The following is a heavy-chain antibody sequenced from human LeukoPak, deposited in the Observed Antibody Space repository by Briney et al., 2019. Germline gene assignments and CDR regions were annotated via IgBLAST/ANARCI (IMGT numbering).Heavy chain of an antibody. V-gene: IGHV3-48*03. CDR2: ISGSGNTI. CDR3: ARESPRLL. Sequence: PSGGTLRLSCAASGFTFSSYEMNWCRQAPGKGLEWVSYISGSGNTIYYGDSVKGRFTISRDNAKDSLYLQMNSVRAEDTAVYYCARESPRLLWAQGPLVTVSS. CDR1: GFTFSSYE. J-gene: IGHJ1*01. D-gene: IGHD6-25*01.